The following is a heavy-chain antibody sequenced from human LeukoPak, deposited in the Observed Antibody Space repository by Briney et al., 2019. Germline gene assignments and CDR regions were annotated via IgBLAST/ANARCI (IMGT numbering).Heavy chain of an antibody. V-gene: IGHV1-69*13. CDR2: IIPIFGTA. CDR3: ARGRGCSSMSCYPDY. J-gene: IGHJ4*02. CDR1: GGTFSSYA. D-gene: IGHD2-2*01. Sequence: SVKVSCKASGGTFSSYAISWVRQAPGQGLEWMGGIIPIFGTANYAQKFQGRVTIAADESTSTAYMELSSLRSEDTALYYCARGRGCSSMSCYPDYWGQGTLVTVSS.